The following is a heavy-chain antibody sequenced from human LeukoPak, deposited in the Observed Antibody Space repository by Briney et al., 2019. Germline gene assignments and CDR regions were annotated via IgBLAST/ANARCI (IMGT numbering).Heavy chain of an antibody. CDR3: AREVHGTPTHAFDY. Sequence: TPGGSLRLSCAASGFTFSDYYMSWIRQAPGKGLEWVSYISSRGNTIYYADSVKGRFTISRDNTKKSLYLQMNSLRADDTAIYYCAREVHGTPTHAFDYWGQGTLVSVSS. V-gene: IGHV3-11*01. CDR2: ISSRGNTI. D-gene: IGHD1-26*01. CDR1: GFTFSDYY. J-gene: IGHJ4*02.